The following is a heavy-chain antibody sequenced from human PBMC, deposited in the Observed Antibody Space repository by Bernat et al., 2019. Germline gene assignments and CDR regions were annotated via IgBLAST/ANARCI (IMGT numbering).Heavy chain of an antibody. CDR1: GGSISSYY. Sequence: QVQLQESGPGLVKPSETLSLTCTVSGGSISSYYWSWIRQPPGKGLEWIGYIYYSGSTNYNPALKSRVTISIDTSKNQFSLKLSSVTAADTAVYYCARRGSTGTPYYDSMDVWGKGTTVTVSS. CDR2: IYYSGST. V-gene: IGHV4-59*08. J-gene: IGHJ6*03. D-gene: IGHD1-1*01. CDR3: ARRGSTGTPYYDSMDV.